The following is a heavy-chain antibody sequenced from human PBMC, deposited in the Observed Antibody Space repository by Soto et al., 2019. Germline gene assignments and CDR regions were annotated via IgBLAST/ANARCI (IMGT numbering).Heavy chain of an antibody. CDR2: ISYDGSNK. CDR3: ARVSAWYFDL. V-gene: IGHV3-30-3*01. Sequence: ESGGGVVQPGRSLRLSCAASGFTFSSYAMHWVRQAPGKGLEWVAVISYDGSNKYYADSVKGRFTISRDNSKNTLYLQMNSLRAEDTAVYYCARVSAWYFDLWGRGTLVTVSS. D-gene: IGHD6-25*01. CDR1: GFTFSSYA. J-gene: IGHJ2*01.